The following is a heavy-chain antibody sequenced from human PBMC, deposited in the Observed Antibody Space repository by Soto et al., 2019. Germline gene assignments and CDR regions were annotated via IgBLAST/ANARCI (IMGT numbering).Heavy chain of an antibody. CDR3: SSDYPHTAIVWPF. Sequence: GASVKFSCQAFGFDIGSFGIQFLRQTRGRGLEWIAWIGVPSGRTNYARHFQGRVAFSMVRSSTTAYMDLWDLTSDDTAVYSCSSDYPHTAIVWPFWGQGITVTVS. V-gene: IGHV1-58*02. J-gene: IGHJ6*02. CDR2: IGVPSGRT. CDR1: GFDIGSFG. D-gene: IGHD2-8*01.